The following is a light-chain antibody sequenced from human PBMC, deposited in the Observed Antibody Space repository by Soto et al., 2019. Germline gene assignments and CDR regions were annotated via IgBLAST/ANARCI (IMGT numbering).Light chain of an antibody. CDR2: CAS. CDR1: QRVSSSY. J-gene: IGKJ4*01. CDR3: QQDSSSPGLT. Sequence: EIVLTQSPGTLSLSPGERATLSCRASQRVSSSYLAWYQQKPGQAPRLLIYCASSRATGIPDRFSGSGSGTDFTLNISRLEPEDFAVYYCQQDSSSPGLTFGGGNKVEIK. V-gene: IGKV3-20*01.